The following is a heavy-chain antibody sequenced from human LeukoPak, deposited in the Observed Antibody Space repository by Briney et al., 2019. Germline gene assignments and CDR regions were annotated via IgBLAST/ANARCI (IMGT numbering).Heavy chain of an antibody. D-gene: IGHD1-26*01. V-gene: IGHV3-11*01. CDR2: ISSSGSTI. CDR3: ARARGVPLVGATTYNFDY. Sequence: PGGSLRLSCAASGFTFSDYYMSWIRQAPGKGLEWVSYISSSGSTIYYADSVKGRFTISRDNAKNSLYLQMNSLRAEDTAVYYCARARGVPLVGATTYNFDYWGQGTLVTVSS. CDR1: GFTFSDYY. J-gene: IGHJ4*02.